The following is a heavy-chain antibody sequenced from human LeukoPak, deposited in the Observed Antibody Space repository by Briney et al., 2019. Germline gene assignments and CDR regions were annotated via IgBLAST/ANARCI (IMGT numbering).Heavy chain of an antibody. CDR3: ARVTTIFGVDMYYFDY. V-gene: IGHV4-59*01. CDR1: SGSISSYY. Sequence: PSETLSLTCTVSSGSISSYYWSWIRQPPGKGLEWIGYIYYSGSTSYNPSLKSRVTISLDTSKHQFSLKLTSVTAADTAVYYCARVTTIFGVDMYYFDYWGQGTLVTVSS. J-gene: IGHJ4*02. CDR2: IYYSGST. D-gene: IGHD3-3*01.